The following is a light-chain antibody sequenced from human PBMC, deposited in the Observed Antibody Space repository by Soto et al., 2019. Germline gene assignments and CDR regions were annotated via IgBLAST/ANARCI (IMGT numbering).Light chain of an antibody. J-gene: IGKJ5*01. CDR1: QDINIY. CDR3: QQYDILPIT. CDR2: DAS. V-gene: IGKV1-33*01. Sequence: DIQMTQSLSSLFASVGDRVTIACQATQDINIYLNWYQQKPGKAPNLMIYDASNLEIGVPSRFSGSGSGTHFRFTISSLQTEDIGAYYCQQYDILPITFSRGTRLEIK.